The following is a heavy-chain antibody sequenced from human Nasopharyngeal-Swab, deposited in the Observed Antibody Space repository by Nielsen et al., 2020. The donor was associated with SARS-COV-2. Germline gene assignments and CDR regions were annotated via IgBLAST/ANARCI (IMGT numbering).Heavy chain of an antibody. Sequence: WIRQPPGQGLEWIGEIYHSGSTNYNPSLKSRVTISVDKSRNQFSLKLTSVTAADTAVYYCARTPPDIAAACYFDYWGQGTLVTVSS. J-gene: IGHJ4*02. CDR2: IYHSGST. V-gene: IGHV4-4*02. D-gene: IGHD6-25*01. CDR3: ARTPPDIAAACYFDY.